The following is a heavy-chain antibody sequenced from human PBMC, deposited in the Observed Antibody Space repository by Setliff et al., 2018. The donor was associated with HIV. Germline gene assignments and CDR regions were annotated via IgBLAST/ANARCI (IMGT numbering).Heavy chain of an antibody. CDR3: VREGWTALRYFDWLLSYMDV. CDR2: IKKDGSEE. J-gene: IGHJ6*03. D-gene: IGHD3-9*01. Sequence: GSLRLSCAASGLTFGDFWMGWVRQAPGKGLEWVANIKKDGSEERYVDSVRGRFTVSRDNARNTLYLQMNSLRAEDTAVYYCVREGWTALRYFDWLLSYMDVWGKGTTVTVS. CDR1: GLTFGDFW. V-gene: IGHV3-7*01.